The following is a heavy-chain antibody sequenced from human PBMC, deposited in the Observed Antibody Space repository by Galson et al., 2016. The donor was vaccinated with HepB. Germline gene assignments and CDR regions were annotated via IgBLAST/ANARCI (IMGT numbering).Heavy chain of an antibody. V-gene: IGHV3-30*03. D-gene: IGHD2-21*01. CDR2: ISYDGNQK. Sequence: SLRLSCAGSGFVFRNHDIHWVRQAPGKGLEWVAVISYDGNQKEYVDSVEGRFIISRDDSKNTVYLQINSLRTDDTGMFYCARDLPTDEVSCGGLCPPAYWGQGTLVTVSS. CDR3: ARDLPTDEVSCGGLCPPAY. J-gene: IGHJ4*02. CDR1: GFVFRNHD.